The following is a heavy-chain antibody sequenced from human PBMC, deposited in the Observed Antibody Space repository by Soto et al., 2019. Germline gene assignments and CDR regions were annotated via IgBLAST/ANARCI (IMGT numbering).Heavy chain of an antibody. Sequence: SETLSLTCTVSGGSISSYYWSWIRQPPGKGLEWIGYIYYSGSTNYNPSLKSRVTISVDTSKNQFSLKLSSVTAADTAVYYCARINWDRGYYYYGMDVWGQVTTVTVSS. CDR2: IYYSGST. V-gene: IGHV4-59*01. J-gene: IGHJ6*02. CDR1: GGSISSYY. CDR3: ARINWDRGYYYYGMDV. D-gene: IGHD1-1*01.